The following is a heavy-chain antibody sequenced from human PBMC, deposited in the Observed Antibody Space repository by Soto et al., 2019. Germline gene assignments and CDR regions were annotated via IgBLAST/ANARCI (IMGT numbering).Heavy chain of an antibody. J-gene: IGHJ6*02. CDR2: IIPIFGTA. Sequence: QVQLVQSGAEVKKPGSSVKVSCKASGGTFSTYAISWVRQAPGQGLEWMGGIIPIFGTADYAQKFQGRVTITAEESTSTAYKELSSLRSEDTALYYCARERPRENYGGNYYYDMDVWGQGNTVPVSS. V-gene: IGHV1-69*12. D-gene: IGHD4-17*01. CDR3: ARERPRENYGGNYYYDMDV. CDR1: GGTFSTYA.